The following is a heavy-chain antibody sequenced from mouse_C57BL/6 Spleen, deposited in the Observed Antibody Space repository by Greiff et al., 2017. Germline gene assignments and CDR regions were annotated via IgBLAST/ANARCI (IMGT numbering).Heavy chain of an antibody. D-gene: IGHD1-1*01. CDR3: ARRGDYYGSSYGDYFDC. J-gene: IGHJ2*01. V-gene: IGHV1-80*01. CDR2: IYPGDGDT. CDR1: GYAFSSYW. Sequence: QVHVKQSGAELVKPGASVKISCKASGYAFSSYWMNWVKQRPGKGLEWIGQIYPGDGDTNYNGKFKGKATLTADKSSSTAYMQLSSLTSEDSAVYFCARRGDYYGSSYGDYFDCGGQGTTLTVSS.